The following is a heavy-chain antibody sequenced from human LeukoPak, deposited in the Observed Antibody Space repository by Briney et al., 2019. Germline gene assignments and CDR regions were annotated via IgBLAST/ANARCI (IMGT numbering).Heavy chain of an antibody. V-gene: IGHV3-23*01. Sequence: GGSLRLSCTASGFTLSSYAMSWVRQAPGEGLEWVSTISGSADNTNYAEAVKGRFTISRDNSKNTTYLQMNSLRAEDTAVYYCAKQGFGCWGQGTLVTVSS. CDR1: GFTLSSYA. CDR2: ISGSADNT. CDR3: AKQGFGC. J-gene: IGHJ4*02.